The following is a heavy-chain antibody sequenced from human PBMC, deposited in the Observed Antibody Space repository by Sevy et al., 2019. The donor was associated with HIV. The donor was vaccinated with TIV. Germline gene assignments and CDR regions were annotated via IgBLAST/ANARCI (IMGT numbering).Heavy chain of an antibody. Sequence: ASVKVSCKASGGTFSSYAISWVRQAPGQGLEWMGGIIPIFGTANYAQKFQGRVTITADESTSTAYMELSSLRSEDTAVYYWARDGATVTTVYYYYYGMDVWGQGTTVTVSS. D-gene: IGHD4-4*01. CDR2: IIPIFGTA. CDR3: ARDGATVTTVYYYYYGMDV. CDR1: GGTFSSYA. V-gene: IGHV1-69*13. J-gene: IGHJ6*02.